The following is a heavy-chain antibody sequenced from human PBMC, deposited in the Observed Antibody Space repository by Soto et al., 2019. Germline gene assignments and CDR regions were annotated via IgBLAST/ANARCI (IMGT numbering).Heavy chain of an antibody. D-gene: IGHD3-16*02. V-gene: IGHV4-31*03. CDR3: ARDRFTRSVARYFDY. Sequence: SETLSLTCTVSGGSISSGGYYWSWIRQRPGKGLEWIGYIYYSGSTYYNPSLKSRVAISVDTSKNQFSLNLSSVTAADTAVYHCARDRFTRSVARYFDYWGQGTLVTVSS. CDR2: IYYSGST. CDR1: GGSISSGGYY. J-gene: IGHJ4*02.